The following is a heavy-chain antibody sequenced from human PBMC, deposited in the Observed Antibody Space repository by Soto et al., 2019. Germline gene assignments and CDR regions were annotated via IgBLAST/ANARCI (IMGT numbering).Heavy chain of an antibody. V-gene: IGHV4-59*08. J-gene: IGHJ2*01. CDR3: ARQGYSGYAPYWYFDL. Sequence: QVQLQESGPGLVKPSETLSLTCTVSGGSISSYYWSWIRQPPGKGLEWIGYIYYSGSTNYNPSLKRRVTISVDTSKNQFSLKLSSVTAADTAVYYCARQGYSGYAPYWYFDLWGRGTLVTVSS. D-gene: IGHD5-12*01. CDR2: IYYSGST. CDR1: GGSISSYY.